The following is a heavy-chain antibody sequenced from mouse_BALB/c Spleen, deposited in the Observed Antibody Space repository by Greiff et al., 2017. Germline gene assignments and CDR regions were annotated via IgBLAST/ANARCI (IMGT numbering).Heavy chain of an antibody. Sequence: EVKLQESGPSLVKPSQSLSLTCSVTGDSITSGYWNWIRKFPGNKLEYMGYISYSGSTYYNPSLKSRISITRDTSKNQYYLQLNSVTTEDTATYYCARWENYYGSSYNYFDYWGQGTTLTVSS. D-gene: IGHD1-1*01. V-gene: IGHV3-8*02. CDR3: ARWENYYGSSYNYFDY. CDR1: GDSITSGY. J-gene: IGHJ2*01. CDR2: ISYSGST.